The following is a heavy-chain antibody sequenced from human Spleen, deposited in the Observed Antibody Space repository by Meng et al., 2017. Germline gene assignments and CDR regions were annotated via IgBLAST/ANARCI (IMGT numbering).Heavy chain of an antibody. CDR3: ARGVTMVRGTTWDWFDP. CDR1: GGSISGSSYY. J-gene: IGHJ5*02. Sequence: LQLQESGPGLVKPSETLSLTCTVSGGSISGSSYYWGWIRQPPGKGLEWIGSIYYSGSTYYTPSLKSRVTISVDTSKNQFSLKLSSVTAADTAVYYCARGVTMVRGTTWDWFDPWGQGTLVTVSS. V-gene: IGHV4-39*07. D-gene: IGHD3-10*01. CDR2: IYYSGST.